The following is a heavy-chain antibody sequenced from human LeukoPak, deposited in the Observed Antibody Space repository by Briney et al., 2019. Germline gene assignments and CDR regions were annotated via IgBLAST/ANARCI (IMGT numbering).Heavy chain of an antibody. D-gene: IGHD3-10*01. Sequence: GRSLRLSCAASGFTFSSYGMHWVRRAPGKGLGRVVVLWYDGSNKYYADTVKGRYTISRDNSTNTLYMQMNSLRAEDTAVYYCARQNTYYYGSGSYYNPYYYYGMDVWGQGTTVTVSS. V-gene: IGHV3-33*01. J-gene: IGHJ6*02. CDR1: GFTFSSYG. CDR2: LWYDGSNK. CDR3: ARQNTYYYGSGSYYNPYYYYGMDV.